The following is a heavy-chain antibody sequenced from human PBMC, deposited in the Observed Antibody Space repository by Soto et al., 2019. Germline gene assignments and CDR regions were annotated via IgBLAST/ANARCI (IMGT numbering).Heavy chain of an antibody. D-gene: IGHD6-13*01. J-gene: IGHJ5*02. V-gene: IGHV1-46*01. CDR3: ARSRQAASFITWYGWFAP. CDR1: GYTLANFY. Sequence: QVQLVQSGAEVKKSGAAVKLSCKASGYTLANFYIHWVRQAPGQGPEWVGMINPSGGATNYAERFCGGSSMPRDMSTYTVFMELRGLRSRDTAVFYCARSRQAASFITWYGWFAPWGQGTLVTVSS. CDR2: INPSGGAT.